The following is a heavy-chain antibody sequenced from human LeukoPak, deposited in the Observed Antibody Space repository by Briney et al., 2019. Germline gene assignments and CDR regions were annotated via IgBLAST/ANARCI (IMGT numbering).Heavy chain of an antibody. CDR1: GFTFSSYW. Sequence: GGSLRLSCAASGFTFSSYWMSWVRQAPGKGLKWVANIKQDGSEKYYVDSVKGRFTISRDNAKNSLYLQMNSLRAEDTAVYYCAREDNWNYYYYYMDVWGKGTTVTVSS. V-gene: IGHV3-7*01. CDR2: IKQDGSEK. CDR3: AREDNWNYYYYYMDV. J-gene: IGHJ6*03. D-gene: IGHD1-20*01.